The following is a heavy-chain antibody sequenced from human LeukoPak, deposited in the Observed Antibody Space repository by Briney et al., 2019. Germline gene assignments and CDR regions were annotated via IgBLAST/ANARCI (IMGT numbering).Heavy chain of an antibody. V-gene: IGHV3-11*06. CDR1: GFTFSDYY. CDR2: ISTSVTYT. D-gene: IGHD3-10*01. Sequence: PGGSLRLSCAASGFTFSDYYMSWIRQAPGRGLEWVSYISTSVTYTEYADSVKGRFTISRDNAKNSLYLQMNSLRAEDTAVYYCARLAQGSGTYGFDYWGQGTLVTVSS. J-gene: IGHJ4*02. CDR3: ARLAQGSGTYGFDY.